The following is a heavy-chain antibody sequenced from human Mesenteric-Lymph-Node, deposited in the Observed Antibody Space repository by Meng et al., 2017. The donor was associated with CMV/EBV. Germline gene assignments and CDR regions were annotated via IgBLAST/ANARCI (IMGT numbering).Heavy chain of an antibody. CDR1: VGSFSGYY. D-gene: IGHD4-23*01. J-gene: IGHJ4*02. Sequence: QVQLQQWVAGRLNSSETLSLTCAVYVGSFSGYYWSWIRQPPGEGLEWIGEINHSGSTNYNPSLKSRVTISVDTSKNQFSLMLSSVTAADTAVYYCARHQRWLKSEGGFNYWGQGTLVTVSS. CDR2: INHSGST. CDR3: ARHQRWLKSEGGFNY. V-gene: IGHV4-34*01.